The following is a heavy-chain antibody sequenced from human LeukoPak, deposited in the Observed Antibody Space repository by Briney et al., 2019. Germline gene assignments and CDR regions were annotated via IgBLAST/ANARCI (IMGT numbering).Heavy chain of an antibody. Sequence: PGGSLRLSCAASGFTFSSYGMHWVRQAPGKGLEWVAVISYDGSNKFYADSVQGRFTISRDNSKNTLYLQMNSLRAEDTAVYYCAKDGGRYSGSLGDWGQGTLVTVSS. V-gene: IGHV3-30*18. CDR3: AKDGGRYSGSLGD. CDR2: ISYDGSNK. CDR1: GFTFSSYG. J-gene: IGHJ4*02. D-gene: IGHD1-26*01.